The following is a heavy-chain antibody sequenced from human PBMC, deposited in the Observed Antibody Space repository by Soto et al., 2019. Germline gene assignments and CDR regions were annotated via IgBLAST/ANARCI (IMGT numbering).Heavy chain of an antibody. Sequence: EVQLVESGGGLVQPGGSLRLSCAASGFTFSSYWRHWVRQAPGKGLVWVSRINSDGSSTSYADSVKGRFTISRDNAKNTLYLQMNSLRAEDTAVYYCVRTILVVAAATREDYWGQGTLVSVSS. D-gene: IGHD2-15*01. CDR1: GFTFSSYW. CDR2: INSDGSST. J-gene: IGHJ4*02. V-gene: IGHV3-74*01. CDR3: VRTILVVAAATREDY.